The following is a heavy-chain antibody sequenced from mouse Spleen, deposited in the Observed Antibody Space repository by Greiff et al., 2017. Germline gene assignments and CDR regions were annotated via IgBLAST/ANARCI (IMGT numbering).Heavy chain of an antibody. J-gene: IGHJ3*01. CDR1: GYAFSSSW. D-gene: IGHD1-2*01. V-gene: IGHV1-82*01. Sequence: VQLQQSGPELVKPGASVKISCKASGYAFSSSWMNWVKQRPGKGLEWIGRIYPGDGDTNYNGKFKGKATLTADKSSSTAYMQLSSLTSEDSAVYFCARGGAATPFAYWGQGTLVTVSA. CDR3: ARGGAATPFAY. CDR2: IYPGDGDT.